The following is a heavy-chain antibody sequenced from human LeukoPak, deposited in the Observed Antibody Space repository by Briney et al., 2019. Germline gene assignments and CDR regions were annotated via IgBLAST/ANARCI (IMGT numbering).Heavy chain of an antibody. CDR3: ARDSGTDGYNFSFDYYMDG. V-gene: IGHV3-30*01. J-gene: IGHJ6*03. CDR1: GFTFSSYA. D-gene: IGHD5-24*01. Sequence: GGSLRLSCAASGFTFSSYAMHWVRQAPGKGREWVAVISYDGSNQYYADSVKGRFTISRDNSKNTLYLQMNSLRAEDTAVYYCARDSGTDGYNFSFDYYMDGWGKGTTVTVSS. CDR2: ISYDGSNQ.